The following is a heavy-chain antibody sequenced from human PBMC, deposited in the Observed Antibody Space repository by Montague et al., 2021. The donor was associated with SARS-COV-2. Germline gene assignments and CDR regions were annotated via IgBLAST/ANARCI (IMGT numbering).Heavy chain of an antibody. V-gene: IGHV4-4*02. Sequence: SETLSLTCAVSGVSITSTNWRSLVRQPPGKGLEWIGEISYGGIATYNPSLKSRATISMDRSRNLFSLKLRSVTAADTAIYYCAGKVLTVPADYWGQGTLVTVS. J-gene: IGHJ4*02. CDR3: AGKVLTVPADY. D-gene: IGHD4-11*01. CDR2: ISYGGIA. CDR1: GVSITSTNW.